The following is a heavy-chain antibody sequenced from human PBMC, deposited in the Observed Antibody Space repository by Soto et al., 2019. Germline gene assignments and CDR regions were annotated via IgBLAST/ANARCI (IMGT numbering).Heavy chain of an antibody. J-gene: IGHJ6*03. Sequence: SGPTLVNPTETLTLTCTVSGFSLSYARMGVSWIRQPPGKALEWLAHIFSNDEKSYSTSLKSRLTISKDTSKSQVVLTMTNMDPVDTATYYCARTLTSYDFWSGPHMDVWGKGTTVTVCS. D-gene: IGHD3-3*01. CDR2: IFSNDEK. CDR1: GFSLSYARMG. V-gene: IGHV2-26*01. CDR3: ARTLTSYDFWSGPHMDV.